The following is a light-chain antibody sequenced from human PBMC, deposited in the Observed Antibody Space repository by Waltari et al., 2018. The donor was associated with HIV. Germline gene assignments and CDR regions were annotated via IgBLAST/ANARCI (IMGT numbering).Light chain of an antibody. CDR1: SSDVGSYNL. CDR2: EVS. V-gene: IGLV2-23*02. CDR3: CSYAGSSTLV. Sequence: QSALTQPASVSGSPGQSITISCTGTSSDVGSYNLVSWYQQHPGKAPKLMFYEVSKRPSGVSNRFSGSKSGNTASLTSSGRQAEDEAYYYCCSYAGSSTLVFGGGTKLTVL. J-gene: IGLJ2*01.